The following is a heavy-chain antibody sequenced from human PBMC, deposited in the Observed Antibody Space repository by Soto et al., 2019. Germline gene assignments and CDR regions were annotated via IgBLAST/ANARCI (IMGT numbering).Heavy chain of an antibody. Sequence: EVQLVESGGGLVKPGGSLSLSCAASGFTFSSYSMNWVRQAPGKGLEWVSSISSSSSYIYYADSVKGRFTISRDNAKNSLYLQMNSLRAEDTAVYYCARSPIVVVPAAIWYFDLWGRGTLVTVSS. V-gene: IGHV3-21*01. J-gene: IGHJ2*01. D-gene: IGHD2-2*01. CDR2: ISSSSSYI. CDR1: GFTFSSYS. CDR3: ARSPIVVVPAAIWYFDL.